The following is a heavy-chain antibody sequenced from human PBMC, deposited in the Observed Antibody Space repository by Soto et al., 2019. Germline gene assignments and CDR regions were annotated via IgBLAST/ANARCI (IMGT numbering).Heavy chain of an antibody. Sequence: QVQLVQSGAEVKKPGASVKVSCKSSGYTFTSYGISWVRQAPGQGLEWMGWISAYNGNTNSAQKHQGRVTMTTDTSTSTAYMELRSLRSDDTSVYYCARVRTMGLGHRGDCYSHWGQGTLVTVSS. D-gene: IGHD2-21*02. V-gene: IGHV1-18*04. CDR1: GYTFTSYG. CDR2: ISAYNGNT. CDR3: ARVRTMGLGHRGDCYSH. J-gene: IGHJ4*02.